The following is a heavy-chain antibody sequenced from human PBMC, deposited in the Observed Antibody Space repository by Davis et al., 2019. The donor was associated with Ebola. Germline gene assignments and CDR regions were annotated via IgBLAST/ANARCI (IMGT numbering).Heavy chain of an antibody. CDR1: GGSISSYY. Sequence: PSETLSLTCTVSGGSISSYYWSWIRQPPGKGLEWIGYIYYSGSTYYNPSLKSRVTISVDTSKNQFSLKLSSVTAADTAVYYCARNRRVVVVTNYYYYYGMDVWGQGTTVTVSS. D-gene: IGHD3-22*01. V-gene: IGHV4-59*06. J-gene: IGHJ6*02. CDR2: IYYSGST. CDR3: ARNRRVVVVTNYYYYYGMDV.